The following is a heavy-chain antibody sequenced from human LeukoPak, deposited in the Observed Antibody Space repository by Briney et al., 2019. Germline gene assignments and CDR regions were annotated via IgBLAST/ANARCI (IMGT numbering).Heavy chain of an antibody. CDR3: ARDLAVVLSDY. CDR1: GFTFSSYS. J-gene: IGHJ4*02. Sequence: GGSLRLSCAASGFTFSSYSMNWVRQAPGKGLEWVSSISSSSNHIYYADSVKGRFTISRDNAKNSLSLQMNSLRAEDTAVYYCARDLAVVLSDYWGQGTLVTVSS. D-gene: IGHD3-22*01. V-gene: IGHV3-21*01. CDR2: ISSSSNHI.